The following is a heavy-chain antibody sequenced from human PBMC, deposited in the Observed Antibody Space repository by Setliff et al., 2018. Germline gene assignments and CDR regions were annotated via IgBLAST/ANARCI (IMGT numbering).Heavy chain of an antibody. CDR1: GYSFSAYY. CDR2: INTGGGSA. V-gene: IGHV1-46*01. D-gene: IGHD6-13*01. Sequence: ASVKVSFKASGYSFSAYYMHWVRQAPGQGPEWMGIINTGGGSASYAEKFEGRVTMTSDTSARKVYMEVNILRSDDTAMYYCARGGMAAAGRKGVFEHWGQGTLVTV. CDR3: ARGGMAAAGRKGVFEH. J-gene: IGHJ4*02.